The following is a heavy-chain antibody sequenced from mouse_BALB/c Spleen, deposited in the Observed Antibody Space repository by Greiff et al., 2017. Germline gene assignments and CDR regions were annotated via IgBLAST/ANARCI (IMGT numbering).Heavy chain of an antibody. CDR1: GYAFSSYW. Sequence: QVHVKQSGAELVRPGSSVKISCKASGYAFSSYWMNWVKQRPGQGLEWIGQIYPGDGDTNYNGKFKGKATLTADKSSSTAYMQLSSLTSEDSAVYFCARREVYAMDYWGQGTSVTVSS. J-gene: IGHJ4*01. V-gene: IGHV1-80*01. CDR3: ARREVYAMDY. CDR2: IYPGDGDT.